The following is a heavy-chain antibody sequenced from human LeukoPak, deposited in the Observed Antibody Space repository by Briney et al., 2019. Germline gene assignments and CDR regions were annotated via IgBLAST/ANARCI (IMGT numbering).Heavy chain of an antibody. D-gene: IGHD6-13*01. V-gene: IGHV4-59*08. CDR2: IYYSGST. Sequence: SSETLSLTCTVSGGSISSYYWSWIRQPPGKGLEWIGYIYYSGSTNYNPSLKSRVTISVDTSKNQFSLKLTSVTAADTAVYYCSSGGVAAAYDAFDIWGQGTMVTVSS. CDR3: SSGGVAAAYDAFDI. CDR1: GGSISSYY. J-gene: IGHJ3*02.